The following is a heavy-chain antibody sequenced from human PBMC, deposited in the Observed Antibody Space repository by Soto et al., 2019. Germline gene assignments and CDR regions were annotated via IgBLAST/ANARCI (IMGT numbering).Heavy chain of an antibody. CDR2: ISYDGTNT. J-gene: IGHJ6*02. CDR1: GFTFRIYA. V-gene: IGHV3-30*18. Sequence: QVQLVESGGGVVQPGRSLRLSCAASGFTFRIYAMDWVRQAPGKGLEWVALISYDGTNTYYADSVKGRFTISRDNSKNTLDLQMSSLTPEDTAVYYCAKAGGDYTGYYYNALDVWGQGTTVTVSS. CDR3: AKAGGDYTGYYYNALDV. D-gene: IGHD4-17*01.